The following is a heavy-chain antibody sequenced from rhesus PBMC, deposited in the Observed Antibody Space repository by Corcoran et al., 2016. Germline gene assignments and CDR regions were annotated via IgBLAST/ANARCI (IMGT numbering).Heavy chain of an antibody. Sequence: EVQLVESGGGWVQPGGSLRLSCVVSGFTFSSSGFHWVRRAPGKGLQGVSAIETNGDTTLYTDSVKGRFSISRENAKNTLYLRMDSLRVEDTAVYYCARGASGAGDYWGQGVLVTVSS. CDR1: GFTFSSSG. J-gene: IGHJ4*01. CDR3: ARGASGAGDY. V-gene: IGHV3-22*01. CDR2: IETNGDTT. D-gene: IGHD6-31*01.